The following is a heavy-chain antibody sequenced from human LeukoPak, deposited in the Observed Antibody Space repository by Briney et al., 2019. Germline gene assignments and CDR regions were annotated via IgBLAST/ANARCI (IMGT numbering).Heavy chain of an antibody. V-gene: IGHV3-23*01. CDR3: AAIEYSSSSGYYYYYGMDV. CDR1: GFTFSSYV. J-gene: IGHJ6*02. D-gene: IGHD6-6*01. Sequence: GGSLRLSCVASGFTFSSYVMSWVRQAPGKGLEWVSAISGSGSSTYYADSVKGRFTISRDNSKNTLYMQMNSLRAEDTAVYYCAAIEYSSSSGYYYYYGMDVWGQGTTVTVSS. CDR2: ISGSGSST.